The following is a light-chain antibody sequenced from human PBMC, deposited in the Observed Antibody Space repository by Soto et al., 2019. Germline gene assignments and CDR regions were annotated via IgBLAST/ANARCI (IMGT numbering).Light chain of an antibody. J-gene: IGKJ1*01. CDR3: QQYHYWWT. Sequence: EIVLTQSPGTLSLSTGERATLSCRASQSVSSSYLAWYQQKPGQAPRLLIYGASNRATGVSARFSGSGSGTEFTLTISSLQSEDFAVYYCQQYHYWWTFGQGTKVDIK. CDR1: QSVSSSY. CDR2: GAS. V-gene: IGKV3-15*01.